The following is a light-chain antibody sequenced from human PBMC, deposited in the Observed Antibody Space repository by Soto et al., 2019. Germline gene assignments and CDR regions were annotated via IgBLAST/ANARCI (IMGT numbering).Light chain of an antibody. Sequence: EIVMTQSPSTLSVSPGERATLACSASQSVSSNLAWYQQKPGQAPRLLIYGASTRATGIPARFSGSGSGTEFTLTNTGLQSEDFAVYYCQQYNNWPPGTFGQGTKLE. CDR1: QSVSSN. CDR3: QQYNNWPPGT. CDR2: GAS. J-gene: IGKJ2*01. V-gene: IGKV3-15*01.